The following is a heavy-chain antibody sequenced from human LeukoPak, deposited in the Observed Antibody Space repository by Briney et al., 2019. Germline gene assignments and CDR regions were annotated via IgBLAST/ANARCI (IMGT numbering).Heavy chain of an antibody. CDR2: FDPEDGET. CDR1: GYTFTGYY. Sequence: ASVKVSCKASGYTFTGYYMHWVRQAPGKGLEWMGGFDPEDGETIYAQKFQGRVTMTEDTSTDTAYMELSSLRSEDTAVYYCAAAVADTNFDYWGQGTLVTVSS. D-gene: IGHD6-19*01. CDR3: AAAVADTNFDY. V-gene: IGHV1-24*01. J-gene: IGHJ4*02.